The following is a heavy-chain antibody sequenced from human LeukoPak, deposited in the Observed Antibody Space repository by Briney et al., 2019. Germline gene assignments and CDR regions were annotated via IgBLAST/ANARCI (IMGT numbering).Heavy chain of an antibody. J-gene: IGHJ6*02. CDR3: AKDSGRYGMGV. CDR2: IIPNSGGT. V-gene: IGHV1-2*02. D-gene: IGHD1-26*01. CDR1: GYTFTGYY. Sequence: ASVTVSCKASGYTFTGYYMHWVRQAPGQGLEWMGWIIPNSGGTNYAQKFQGRVTMTRDTSISTVYMELNRLTSDDTAVFYCAKDSGRYGMGVWGQGTTVTVSS.